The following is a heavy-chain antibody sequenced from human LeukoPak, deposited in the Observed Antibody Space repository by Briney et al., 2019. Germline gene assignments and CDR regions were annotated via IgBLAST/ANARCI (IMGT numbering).Heavy chain of an antibody. CDR3: AKDYCSSTSCYFVVY. V-gene: IGHV3-9*01. J-gene: IGHJ4*02. CDR1: GFTFDDYA. D-gene: IGHD2-2*01. Sequence: QPGGSLRLSCAASGFTFDDYAMPWVRQAPGKGLEWVAGISWNSGSIGYADSVKGRFTISRDNAKTSLYLQMNSLRAEDTALYYCAKDYCSSTSCYFVVYWGQGTLVTVSS. CDR2: ISWNSGSI.